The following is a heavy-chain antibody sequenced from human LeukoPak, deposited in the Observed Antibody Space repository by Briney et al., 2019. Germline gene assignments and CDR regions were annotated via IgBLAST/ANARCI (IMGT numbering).Heavy chain of an antibody. D-gene: IGHD2-15*01. CDR2: INHSGST. J-gene: IGHJ5*02. Sequence: PSETLSLTCAVYGGSFSGYYWNWIRQPPGKGLEWIGEINHSGSTNYNPSLKSRVTISVDTSKNQFSLKLSSVTAADTAVYYCARTPSNWFDPWGQGSLVTVSS. CDR3: ARTPSNWFDP. V-gene: IGHV4-34*01. CDR1: GGSFSGYY.